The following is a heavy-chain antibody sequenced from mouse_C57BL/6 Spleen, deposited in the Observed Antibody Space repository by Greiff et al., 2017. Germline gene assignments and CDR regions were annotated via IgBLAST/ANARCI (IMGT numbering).Heavy chain of an antibody. Sequence: EVKLVESGGGLVQPKGSVKLSCAASGFSFNTYAMNWVRQAPGQGLEWVARIRSKSNNYATYYAVSVKDRFTISRDDSAVMLYLQVNNLKTEDTAMYYCVRQGPSMHYWGQGTSVTVSS. CDR2: IRSKSNNYAT. J-gene: IGHJ4*01. V-gene: IGHV10-1*01. CDR1: GFSFNTYA. CDR3: VRQGPSMHY. D-gene: IGHD3-3*01.